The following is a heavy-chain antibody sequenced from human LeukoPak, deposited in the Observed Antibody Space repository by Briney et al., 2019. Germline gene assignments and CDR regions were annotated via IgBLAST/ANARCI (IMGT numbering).Heavy chain of an antibody. Sequence: PWASVKVSCKASGGTFITYTTNWVRQAPGQGLEWMGGIIPIFGTANYAQKFQGRVTVTTDDSTSTAFMELSSLRSEDTAVYYCATYMLRDNWNVHTFDSWGQGTLVTVSS. CDR2: IIPIFGTA. CDR1: GGTFITYT. V-gene: IGHV1-69*05. J-gene: IGHJ4*02. CDR3: ATYMLRDNWNVHTFDS. D-gene: IGHD1-1*01.